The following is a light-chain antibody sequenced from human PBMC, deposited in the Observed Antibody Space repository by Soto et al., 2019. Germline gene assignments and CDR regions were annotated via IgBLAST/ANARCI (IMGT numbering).Light chain of an antibody. CDR3: SSYAGNYVYV. J-gene: IGLJ1*01. CDR2: QVS. V-gene: IGLV2-8*01. CDR1: SSDVGGYNY. Sequence: QSALTQPPSASGSPGQSVTISCTGTSSDVGGYNYVSWYQQHPGKAPKLMIYQVSERPSGVPDRFSGSKSDNTASLTISGLQAEDEADYYCSSYAGNYVYVFGSGTKLTVL.